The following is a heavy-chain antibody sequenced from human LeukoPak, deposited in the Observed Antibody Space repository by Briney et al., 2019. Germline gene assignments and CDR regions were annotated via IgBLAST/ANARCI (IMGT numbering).Heavy chain of an antibody. J-gene: IGHJ3*02. CDR3: ATGAHYYDSSGYYRNDAFDM. Sequence: SVKVSCKASGGTFSSYAISWVRQAPGQGLEWMGGIIPIFGTANYAQNFQGRVTMTEDTSTDTAYMELSSLRSEDTAVYYCATGAHYYDSSGYYRNDAFDMWGQGTGVTVSS. D-gene: IGHD3-22*01. CDR2: IIPIFGTA. V-gene: IGHV1-69*06. CDR1: GGTFSSYA.